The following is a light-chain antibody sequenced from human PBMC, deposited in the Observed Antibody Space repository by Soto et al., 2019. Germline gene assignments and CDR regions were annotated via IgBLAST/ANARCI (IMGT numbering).Light chain of an antibody. CDR2: DVS. CDR3: SSYTSSSTVV. CDR1: SSDVGGYNY. V-gene: IGLV2-14*01. J-gene: IGLJ2*01. Sequence: QSALTQPASVSGSPGQSITISCTGTSSDVGGYNYVSWYQQHPGKAPKLMIYDVSNRPSGVSNRFSGSKSGNTASLTISGLQAEDEADYYCSSYTSSSTVVFVGGTQLNVL.